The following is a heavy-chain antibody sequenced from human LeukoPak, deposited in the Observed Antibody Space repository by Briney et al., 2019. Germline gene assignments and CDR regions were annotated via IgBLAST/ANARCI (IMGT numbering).Heavy chain of an antibody. CDR2: ISSSGSTR. CDR3: ARENYFPRHFQH. V-gene: IGHV3-48*04. CDR1: GFTLSNYS. D-gene: IGHD3-10*01. Sequence: GGSLRLSCAVSGFTLSNYSMNWVRQAPGKGLEWVSYISSSGSTRYYADSVKGRFTISRDNAKNSLYLRMNSLRVEDTAVYYCARENYFPRHFQHWGQGTLVTVSS. J-gene: IGHJ1*01.